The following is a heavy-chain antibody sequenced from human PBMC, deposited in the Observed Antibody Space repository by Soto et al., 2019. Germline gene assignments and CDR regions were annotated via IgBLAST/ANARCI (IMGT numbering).Heavy chain of an antibody. J-gene: IGHJ6*02. CDR3: AKEMVYEVLYYYYGMDV. Sequence: GGSLRLSCAASGFTFSSYAMSWVRQAPGKGLEWVSAISGSGGGTYYADSVKGRFTISRDNSKNTLYLQMNSLRAEDTAVYYCAKEMVYEVLYYYYGMDVWGQGTTVTVSS. CDR2: ISGSGGGT. V-gene: IGHV3-23*01. D-gene: IGHD2-8*01. CDR1: GFTFSSYA.